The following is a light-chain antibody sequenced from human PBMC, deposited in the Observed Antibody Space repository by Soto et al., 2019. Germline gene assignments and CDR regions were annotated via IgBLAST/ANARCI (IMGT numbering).Light chain of an antibody. V-gene: IGLV2-14*01. CDR1: SSDVGGYNY. Sequence: LTQPASVSGSPGQSITISCTGTSSDVGGYNYVSWYQQLPGKAPKLMIYDVSDRPSGVSNRFSGSKSGNTASLTISGLQTEDEADYYCSSYTSSSLYVFGTGTKVTVL. CDR2: DVS. J-gene: IGLJ1*01. CDR3: SSYTSSSLYV.